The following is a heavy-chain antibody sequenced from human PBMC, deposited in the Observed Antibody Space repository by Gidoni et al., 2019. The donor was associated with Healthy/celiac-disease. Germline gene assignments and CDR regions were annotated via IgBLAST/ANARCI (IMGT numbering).Heavy chain of an antibody. CDR3: ARDLVRGMVRGPRVMDV. CDR1: GGTFSSYA. CDR2: IILIFGTA. Sequence: QVQLVQSGAEATKPGSSVKVSCKASGGTFSSYAISWVRQAPGQGLEWMGGIILIFGTANYAQKFQGRVTITADESTSTAYMELSSLRSEDTAVYYCARDLVRGMVRGPRVMDVWGKGTTVTVSS. J-gene: IGHJ6*04. D-gene: IGHD3-10*01. V-gene: IGHV1-69*01.